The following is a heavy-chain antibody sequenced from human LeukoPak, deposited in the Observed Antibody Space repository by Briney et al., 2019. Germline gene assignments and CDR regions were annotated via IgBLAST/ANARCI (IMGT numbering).Heavy chain of an antibody. Sequence: GGSLRLSCAASGFTFSSYGMHWVRQAPGKGLEWVAVIGYDGSNKYYDSVKGRFTISRDNSKNTLYLQMNSLRADDTAVYYCAKDVEHFRSGGVVGYYFDYWGQGTLVTVSP. CDR2: IGYDGSNK. CDR1: GFTFSSYG. J-gene: IGHJ4*02. CDR3: AKDVEHFRSGGVVGYYFDY. D-gene: IGHD3-16*01. V-gene: IGHV3-33*06.